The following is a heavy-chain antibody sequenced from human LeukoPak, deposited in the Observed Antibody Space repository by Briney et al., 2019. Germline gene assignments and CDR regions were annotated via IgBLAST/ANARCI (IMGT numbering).Heavy chain of an antibody. D-gene: IGHD2-2*01. CDR3: AREDIVVVPAVPDYYYYYYMDV. Sequence: GGSLRLSCAASGFTFSSYAMSWVRQAPGKGLEWVSSISSSSSYIYYADSVKGRFTISRDNAKNSLYLQMNSLRAEDTAVYYCAREDIVVVPAVPDYYYYYYMDVWGKGTTVTVSS. J-gene: IGHJ6*03. V-gene: IGHV3-21*01. CDR1: GFTFSSYA. CDR2: ISSSSSYI.